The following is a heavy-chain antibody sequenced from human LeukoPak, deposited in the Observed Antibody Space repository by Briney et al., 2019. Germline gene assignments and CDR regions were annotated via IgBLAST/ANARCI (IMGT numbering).Heavy chain of an antibody. D-gene: IGHD6-19*01. CDR2: INTDGTVT. CDR1: GFTFSKEW. Sequence: GGALRLSFAASGFTFSKEWMLLVRQAPGEGLGSVSRINTDGTVTTYADSVKGRFTVSRDNADNTMFLQMNSVRDEDTAVYYCATKQWLAPPPDSWGQGTPVTVSS. CDR3: ATKQWLAPPPDS. V-gene: IGHV3-74*01. J-gene: IGHJ4*02.